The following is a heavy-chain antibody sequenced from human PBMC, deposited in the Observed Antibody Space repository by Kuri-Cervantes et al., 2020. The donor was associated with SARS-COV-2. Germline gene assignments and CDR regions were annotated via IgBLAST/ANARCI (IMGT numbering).Heavy chain of an antibody. Sequence: SVKVSCKASGGTFSSYAISWVRQAPGQGLEWMGGIIPIFGTANYAQKFQGRVTITADESTSTAYMELSSLKASDTAMYYCARHRIYGGNPYDAFDIWGQGTMVTVSS. CDR2: IIPIFGTA. V-gene: IGHV1-69*13. D-gene: IGHD4-23*01. J-gene: IGHJ3*02. CDR1: GGTFSSYA. CDR3: ARHRIYGGNPYDAFDI.